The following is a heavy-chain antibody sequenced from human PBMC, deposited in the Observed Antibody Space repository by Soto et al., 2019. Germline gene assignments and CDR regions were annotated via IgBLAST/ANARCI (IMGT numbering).Heavy chain of an antibody. CDR1: GFTFSSYG. V-gene: IGHV3-30*03. CDR2: ISYDGSNK. D-gene: IGHD6-13*01. Sequence: PGGSLRLSCAASGFTFSSYGMHWVRQAPGKGLEWVAVISYDGSNKYYADSVKGRFTISRDNSKNTLYLQMNSLRAEDTAVYYCARARDSSSWYVYYGMDVWGQGTTVTVSS. J-gene: IGHJ6*02. CDR3: ARARDSSSWYVYYGMDV.